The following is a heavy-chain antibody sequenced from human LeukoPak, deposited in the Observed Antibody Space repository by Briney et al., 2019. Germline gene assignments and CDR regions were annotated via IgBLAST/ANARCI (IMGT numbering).Heavy chain of an antibody. Sequence: SETLSLTCAVYGGSFSGYYWSWIRQPPGKGLEWIGEINHSGSTNYNPYLKSRVTISVDTSKNQFSLKLSSVTAADTAVYYCARSSSWYVGYYYYYYMDVWGKGTTVTVSS. J-gene: IGHJ6*03. CDR1: GGSFSGYY. CDR3: ARSSSWYVGYYYYYYMDV. CDR2: INHSGST. D-gene: IGHD6-13*01. V-gene: IGHV4-34*01.